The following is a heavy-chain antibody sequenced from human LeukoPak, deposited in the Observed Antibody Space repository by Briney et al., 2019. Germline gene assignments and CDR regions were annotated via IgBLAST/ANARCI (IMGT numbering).Heavy chain of an antibody. D-gene: IGHD5-18*01. CDR2: IYYSGST. CDR1: GGSISSYY. V-gene: IGHV4-59*01. CDR3: ARGVYSYGYVNYYYGMDV. J-gene: IGHJ6*02. Sequence: SETLSLTCTVSGGSISSYYWSWIRQPPGKGLEWIGYIYYSGSTNYNPSLTSRVTISVDTSKNQFSLKLSSVTAADTAVYYCARGVYSYGYVNYYYGMDVWGQGTTVTVSS.